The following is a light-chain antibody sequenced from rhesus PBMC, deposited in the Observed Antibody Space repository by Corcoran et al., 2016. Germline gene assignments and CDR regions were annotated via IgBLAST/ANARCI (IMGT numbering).Light chain of an antibody. CDR2: TAA. V-gene: IGKV1-22*01. CDR1: QSISSW. CDR3: QQYSSSPLT. Sequence: DIQMTQSPSSLSASVGDTVTITCRASQSISSWLAWYQPTPGKAPKLLIYTAASLQSGVPSRFSGSGAWTDVTLNISSLQSEDFATYYCQQYSSSPLTFGGVTKVELK. J-gene: IGKJ4*01.